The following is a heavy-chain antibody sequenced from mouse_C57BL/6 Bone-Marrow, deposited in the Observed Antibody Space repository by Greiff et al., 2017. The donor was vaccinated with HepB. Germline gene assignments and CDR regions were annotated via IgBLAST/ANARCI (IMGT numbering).Heavy chain of an antibody. CDR3: ASYDGSSSAWFAY. CDR2: INPSSGYT. CDR1: GYTFTSYW. D-gene: IGHD1-1*01. V-gene: IGHV1-7*01. J-gene: IGHJ3*01. Sequence: QVQLQQSGAELAKPGASVKLSCKASGYTFTSYWMHWVKQRPGQGLEWIGYINPSSGYTKYNQKFKDKATLTADKSSSTAYMQLSSLTYEDSAVYYCASYDGSSSAWFAYWGQGTLVTVSA.